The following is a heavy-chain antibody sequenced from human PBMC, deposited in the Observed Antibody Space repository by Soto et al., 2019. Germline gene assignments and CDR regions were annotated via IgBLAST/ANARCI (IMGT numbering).Heavy chain of an antibody. CDR3: AKDRTIASRTFDS. Sequence: GGSLTLSCTASGSTFSHHGMHWVRQAPGKGLEWVASIGGCVGNTFYADSVKGRFTISRDNYFNTLDLQINSLRAKDTAVYYCAKDRTIASRTFDSWGQGALVTVS. CDR1: GSTFSHHG. D-gene: IGHD6-6*01. V-gene: IGHV3-23*01. J-gene: IGHJ4*02. CDR2: IGGCVGNT.